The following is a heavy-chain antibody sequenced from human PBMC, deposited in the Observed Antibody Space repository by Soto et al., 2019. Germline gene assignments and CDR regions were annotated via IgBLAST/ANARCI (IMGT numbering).Heavy chain of an antibody. V-gene: IGHV3-11*05. CDR3: ARGYYYSGMDV. J-gene: IGHJ6*02. CDR1: GFTFSNYY. Sequence: QVQVVESGVGLVKPGGSLRLSCAASGFTFSNYYMSWIRQAPGQGLEWISYSSGDSSYTNYADSAKGRFTISRDNAKNSTYLQMDSLRVEDTAVYYCARGYYYSGMDVWGQGTTVTVSS. CDR2: SSGDSSYT.